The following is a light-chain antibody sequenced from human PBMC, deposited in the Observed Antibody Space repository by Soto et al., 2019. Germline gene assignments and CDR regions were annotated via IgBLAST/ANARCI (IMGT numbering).Light chain of an antibody. J-gene: IGKJ1*01. CDR2: QTS. Sequence: EIVLRHSAWTLSSGAVGRVTLSCRASQYINTRLAWYQHRPGQAPRLLIYQTSLRAAGIPARFSASGSGTDFTLTISDVQPEDFALYYCHQRQSWPRTFGQGTKV. CDR3: HQRQSWPRT. V-gene: IGKV3-11*01. CDR1: QYINTR.